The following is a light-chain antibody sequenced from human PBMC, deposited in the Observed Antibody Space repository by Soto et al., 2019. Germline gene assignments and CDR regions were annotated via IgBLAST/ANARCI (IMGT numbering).Light chain of an antibody. J-gene: IGKJ1*01. CDR3: QQFHSFSPT. CDR2: KAS. Sequence: DIQMTQSPSTLSASVGDRVTITCRASQSISSWLAWYQQKPGKAPKLLIYKASSLESGVPSRFSGSGSGTEFNLTISSLQPDDFATYYCQQFHSFSPTFGQGNKVEIK. V-gene: IGKV1-5*03. CDR1: QSISSW.